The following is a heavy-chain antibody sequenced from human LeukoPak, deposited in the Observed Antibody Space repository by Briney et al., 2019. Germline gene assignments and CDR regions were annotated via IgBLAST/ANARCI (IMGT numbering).Heavy chain of an antibody. D-gene: IGHD3-22*01. CDR3: ARDLEDSSPFGAFDM. Sequence: PGGSLRLSCAASGFTFSTYAMSWVRQAPGKGLEWVSGLTGGGGGTSYADSVKGRFTISRDNSKNTLYLQMNSLRAEDTAVYYCARDLEDSSPFGAFDMWGQGTMVTVSS. CDR1: GFTFSTYA. J-gene: IGHJ3*02. CDR2: LTGGGGGT. V-gene: IGHV3-23*01.